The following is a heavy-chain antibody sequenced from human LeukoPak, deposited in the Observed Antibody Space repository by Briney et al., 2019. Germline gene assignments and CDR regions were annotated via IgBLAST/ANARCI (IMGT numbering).Heavy chain of an antibody. J-gene: IGHJ4*02. CDR2: ISTTGST. CDR3: ARGSSGWSPYDY. Sequence: PSETLSLTCTVSGGSISSYYWSWIRQPAGKGLEWIGRISTTGSTNYSPSLKSRVTMSVDTSKTQFSLKLASVTAADTAVYYCARGSSGWSPYDYWGQGTLVTVSS. CDR1: GGSISSYY. D-gene: IGHD6-19*01. V-gene: IGHV4-4*07.